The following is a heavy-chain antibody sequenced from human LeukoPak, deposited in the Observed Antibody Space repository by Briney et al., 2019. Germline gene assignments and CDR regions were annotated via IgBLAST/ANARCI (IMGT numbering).Heavy chain of an antibody. CDR1: GGSISSYY. Sequence: SETLSLTCTVSGGSISSYYWSWIRQPPGKGLEWIGEIIDTGSTKYNSSLKSRVTISVDTSKNEFSLNLTSVTAADTAVYYCARGLASGYPPIPFDYWGQGTLVTVSS. D-gene: IGHD3-3*01. J-gene: IGHJ4*02. CDR3: ARGLASGYPPIPFDY. CDR2: IIDTGST. V-gene: IGHV4-34*12.